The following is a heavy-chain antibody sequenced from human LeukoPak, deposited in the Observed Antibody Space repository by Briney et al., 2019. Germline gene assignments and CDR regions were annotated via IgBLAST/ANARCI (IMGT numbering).Heavy chain of an antibody. V-gene: IGHV3-74*01. D-gene: IGHD6-19*01. CDR1: GFTFSNYW. CDR2: INSDGSST. J-gene: IGHJ4*02. CDR3: SRVLSGWYFDF. Sequence: SGGSLRLSCAASGFTFSNYWIHWVRHAPGKGLVWVSRINSDGSSTTYADSVKGRFTISRDNAKNTLYLQMNSLRAEDTAVYYCSRVLSGWYFDFWGQGTLVTVSS.